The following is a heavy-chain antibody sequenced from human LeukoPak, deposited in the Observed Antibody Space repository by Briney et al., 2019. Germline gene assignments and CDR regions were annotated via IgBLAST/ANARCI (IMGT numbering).Heavy chain of an antibody. V-gene: IGHV3-23*01. CDR2: ISGSGGST. CDR3: AKDAKIVGATFRSYHYMDV. Sequence: GGSLSLSCAASGFTFSSFAMSWVRQAPGKGLEWVSAISGSGGSTYYADSVKGRFTISRDNSKNTLYLQMSRLRAEDTAVYYCAKDAKIVGATFRSYHYMDVWGKGTAVTVSS. CDR1: GFTFSSFA. J-gene: IGHJ6*03. D-gene: IGHD1-26*01.